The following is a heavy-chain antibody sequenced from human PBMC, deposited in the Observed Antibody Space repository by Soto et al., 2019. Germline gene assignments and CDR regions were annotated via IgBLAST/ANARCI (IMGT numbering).Heavy chain of an antibody. CDR3: ARDLCSSTSCYDYYYGMDV. CDR2: IIPIFGTA. D-gene: IGHD2-2*01. Sequence: VASVKVSCKASGGTFSSYAISWVRQAPGQGLEWMGGIIPIFGTANYAQKFQGRVTITADESTSTAYMELSSLRSEDTAVYYCARDLCSSTSCYDYYYGMDVWGQGTTVTVSS. V-gene: IGHV1-69*13. CDR1: GGTFSSYA. J-gene: IGHJ6*02.